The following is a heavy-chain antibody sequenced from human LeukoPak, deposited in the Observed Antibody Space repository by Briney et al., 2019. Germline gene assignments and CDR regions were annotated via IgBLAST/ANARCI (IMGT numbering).Heavy chain of an antibody. CDR2: IGNSGSPI. J-gene: IGHJ4*02. CDR1: GFTFSSYE. Sequence: QPGGSLRLSCAASGFTFSSYEMNWVRQAPGKGLEWVSYIGNSGSPIYYADSVKGRFTISRDNAKNSLYLQMYSLRAEDTAVYYCARDPEYSYDYYFDYWGQGALVTVSS. V-gene: IGHV3-48*03. CDR3: ARDPEYSYDYYFDY. D-gene: IGHD5-18*01.